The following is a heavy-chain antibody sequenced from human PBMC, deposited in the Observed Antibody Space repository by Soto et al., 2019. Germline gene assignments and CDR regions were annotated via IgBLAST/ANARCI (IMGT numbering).Heavy chain of an antibody. Sequence: PSETLSLTCTVSGGSMSSYYWSWIRQPPGKGLEWIGYIYYSGGTNYNPSLKSRVTMSVDTPKNQFSLKLSSVTAADTAVYYCARRGYGPGFPYYYGMDVWGQGTTVT. V-gene: IGHV4-59*01. CDR3: ARRGYGPGFPYYYGMDV. J-gene: IGHJ6*02. CDR2: IYYSGGT. CDR1: GGSMSSYY. D-gene: IGHD3-10*01.